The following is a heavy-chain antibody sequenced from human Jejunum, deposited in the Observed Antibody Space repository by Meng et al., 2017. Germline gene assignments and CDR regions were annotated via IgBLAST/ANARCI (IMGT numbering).Heavy chain of an antibody. J-gene: IGHJ4*02. CDR3: ARGNEYSNYGADF. D-gene: IGHD4-11*01. CDR2: INESGST. V-gene: IGHV4-34*01. CDR1: GGSIIDDY. Sequence: QVKLQQWRAGLLKPSETPSLTCAVYGGSIIDDYWTWIRRPPGKGLEWIGEINESGSTNYNPSLKSRVTISVDTSKSQFYLRVSSVTAADTAVYYCARGNEYSNYGADFWGQGTLVTVSS.